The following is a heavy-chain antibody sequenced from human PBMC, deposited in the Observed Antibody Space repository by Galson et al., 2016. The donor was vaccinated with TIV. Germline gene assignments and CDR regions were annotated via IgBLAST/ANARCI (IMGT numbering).Heavy chain of an antibody. CDR1: GGPMYSGNYH. CDR3: ARACRAALSGGSCLSAVDV. J-gene: IGHJ4*02. D-gene: IGHD2-15*01. CDR2: IYASGST. Sequence: TLSLTCTVSGGPMYSGNYHWTWIRQPAGKGLEWIGRIYASGSTTYNAFLKRRVTMSVDTSKNQFSLNLNSVTAADTAVYYCARACRAALSGGSCLSAVDVWGEGTLVTVSS. V-gene: IGHV4-61*02.